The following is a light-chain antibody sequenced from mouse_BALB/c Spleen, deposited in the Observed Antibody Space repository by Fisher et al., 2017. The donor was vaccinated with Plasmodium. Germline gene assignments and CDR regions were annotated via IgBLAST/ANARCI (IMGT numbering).Light chain of an antibody. V-gene: IGKV5-45*01. CDR2: YAS. CDR1: QSISNY. CDR3: QQSNSWPLT. J-gene: IGKJ5*01. Sequence: DIVLTQTTATLSVTPGDRVSLSCRASQSISNYLHWYHQKSHESPRLLITYASQSISWIPSRFSGSGSGTDFTLSINSVETEDFGMYFFQQSNSWPLTFGVGTKLELK.